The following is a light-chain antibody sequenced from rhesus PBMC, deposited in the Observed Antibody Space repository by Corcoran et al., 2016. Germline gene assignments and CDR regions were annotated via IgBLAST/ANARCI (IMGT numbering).Light chain of an antibody. CDR3: QQYSNWPLT. CDR1: QGISEY. CDR2: AAS. Sequence: DIQMTQSPSSLSASVGDRVTITCRASQGISEYLNWYQQKPGKAPKRLIYAASSLESGVPSRFSGSGSGTDFTLTISSLEPEDFAVYYCQQYSNWPLTFGGGTKVEIK. V-gene: IGKV1-36*02. J-gene: IGKJ4*01.